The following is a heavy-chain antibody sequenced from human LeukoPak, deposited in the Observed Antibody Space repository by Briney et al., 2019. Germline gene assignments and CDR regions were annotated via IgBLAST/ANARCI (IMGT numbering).Heavy chain of an antibody. Sequence: GGSLRLSCAASGFTVSSNYMSWVRQAPGKGLEWVSVIYSSGNTYYADSVKGRFTISRDNSKNTLYLQMNSLRAEDTAVYYCANFPTEAWWPQSPGHWGQGTLVTVSS. V-gene: IGHV3-66*01. J-gene: IGHJ4*02. D-gene: IGHD2-15*01. CDR2: IYSSGNT. CDR1: GFTVSSNY. CDR3: ANFPTEAWWPQSPGH.